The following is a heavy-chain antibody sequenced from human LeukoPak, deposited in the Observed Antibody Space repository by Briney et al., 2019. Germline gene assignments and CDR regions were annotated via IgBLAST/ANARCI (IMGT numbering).Heavy chain of an antibody. CDR3: AVRGYSYGPFDY. Sequence: SETLSLTCAVYGGSFSGYYRSWIRQPPGKGLEWIGEINHSGSTNYNPSLKSRVTISVDTSKNQFSLKLSSVTAADTAVYYCAVRGYSYGPFDYWGQGTLVTVSS. J-gene: IGHJ4*02. CDR2: INHSGST. CDR1: GGSFSGYY. V-gene: IGHV4-34*01. D-gene: IGHD5-18*01.